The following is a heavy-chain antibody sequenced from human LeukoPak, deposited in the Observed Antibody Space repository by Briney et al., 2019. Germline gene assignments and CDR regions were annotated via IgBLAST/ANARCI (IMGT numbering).Heavy chain of an antibody. CDR2: ISSSSSTI. D-gene: IGHD2-21*02. J-gene: IGHJ3*02. V-gene: IGHV3-48*04. CDR1: GFTFSSYS. Sequence: GGSLRLSCAASGFTFSSYSMNWVRQAPGKGLEWVSYISSSSSTIYYADSVKGRFTISRDNAKNSLYLQMNSLRAEDTAVYYCARIRVVTAIRDAFDIWGQGTMVAFSS. CDR3: ARIRVVTAIRDAFDI.